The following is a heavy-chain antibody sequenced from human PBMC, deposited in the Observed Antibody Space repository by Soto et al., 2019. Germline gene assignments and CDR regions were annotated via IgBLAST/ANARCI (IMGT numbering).Heavy chain of an antibody. Sequence: SETLSLTCAVSGGSISSGGYSWSWIRQPPGKGLEWIGYIYHSGSTYYNPSLKSRVTISVDRSKNQFSLKLSSVTAADTAVYYCAREAMVPPYYSYGMDVWGQATTVTVSS. V-gene: IGHV4-30-2*01. CDR1: GGSISSGGYS. CDR2: IYHSGST. J-gene: IGHJ6*02. D-gene: IGHD5-18*01. CDR3: AREAMVPPYYSYGMDV.